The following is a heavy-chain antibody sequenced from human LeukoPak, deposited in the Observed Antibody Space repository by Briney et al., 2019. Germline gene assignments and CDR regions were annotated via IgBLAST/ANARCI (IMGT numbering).Heavy chain of an antibody. D-gene: IGHD3-9*01. J-gene: IGHJ4*02. V-gene: IGHV1-2*02. CDR3: ARDWPLRD. Sequence: ASVKVSCKASGYTFTAYYMHWVRQAPGQGLEWMGWINPNSGDTTYAQNFQGSVTMTRDTSISTAYMELTRLRSDDTAVYYRARDWPLRDWGQGTLVTVSS. CDR1: GYTFTAYY. CDR2: INPNSGDT.